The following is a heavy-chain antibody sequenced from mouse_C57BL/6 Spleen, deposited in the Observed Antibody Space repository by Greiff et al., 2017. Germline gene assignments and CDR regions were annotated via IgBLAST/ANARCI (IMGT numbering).Heavy chain of an antibody. CDR3: ARGGAGRYFDY. V-gene: IGHV1-64*01. J-gene: IGHJ2*01. CDR1: GYTFTSYW. CDR2: IHPNSGST. D-gene: IGHD3-3*01. Sequence: QVQLKQPGAELVKPGASVKLSCKASGYTFTSYWMHWVKQRPGQGLEWIGMIHPNSGSTNYNEKFKSKATLTVDKSSSTAYMQLSSLTSEDSAVYYCARGGAGRYFDYWGQGTTLTVSS.